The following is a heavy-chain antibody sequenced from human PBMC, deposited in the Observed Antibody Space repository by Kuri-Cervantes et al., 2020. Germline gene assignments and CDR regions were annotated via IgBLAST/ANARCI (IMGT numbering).Heavy chain of an antibody. Sequence: SLKISCAASGFTFDDYAMHWVRQGPGKGLEWVSGISWNSGSKGYADSVKGRFTISRDNAKNSLYLQMNSLRAEDTALYYCAKDLSTTYQYGTLRFDAFDIWGQGTMVTVSS. CDR3: AKDLSTTYQYGTLRFDAFDI. CDR1: GFTFDDYA. D-gene: IGHD2/OR15-2a*01. J-gene: IGHJ3*02. V-gene: IGHV3-9*01. CDR2: ISWNSGSK.